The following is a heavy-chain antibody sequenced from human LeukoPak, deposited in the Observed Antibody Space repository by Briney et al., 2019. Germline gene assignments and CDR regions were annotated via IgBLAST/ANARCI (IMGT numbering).Heavy chain of an antibody. D-gene: IGHD5-24*01. CDR2: INSDGSST. V-gene: IGHV3-74*01. Sequence: GGSLRLSCAASGFTFSSYCMHWVRQAPGKGLVWVSRINSDGSSTSYADSVKGRFTISRDNAKNTLYLQMNSLRAEDTAVYYCARVGANGYNYRYFDYWGQGTLVTVSS. CDR3: ARVGANGYNYRYFDY. CDR1: GFTFSSYC. J-gene: IGHJ4*02.